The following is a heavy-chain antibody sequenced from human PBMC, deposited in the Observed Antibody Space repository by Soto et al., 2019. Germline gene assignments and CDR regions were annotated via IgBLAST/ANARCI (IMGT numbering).Heavy chain of an antibody. D-gene: IGHD2-8*02. CDR3: ARDLNYWSLLIDH. CDR2: LWSDGIKT. V-gene: IGHV3-33*01. Sequence: GGSLRLSCTASGFSLSRYGWHWVRQAPGKGLEWVAGLWSDGIKTSYTDSVKGRFTISRDTSKNMLYLQMNSLRAEDTAVYYCARDLNYWSLLIDHWGQGTLVTVSS. J-gene: IGHJ4*02. CDR1: GFSLSRYG.